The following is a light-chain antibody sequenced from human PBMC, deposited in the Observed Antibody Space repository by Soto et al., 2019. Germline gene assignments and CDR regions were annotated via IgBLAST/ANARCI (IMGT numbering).Light chain of an antibody. V-gene: IGKV1-5*03. Sequence: DILMTQSPSTLSASVGDRVTITCRASQSISSWLAWHQQKPGKAPRLLFYKASNLASGVPSRFSGSGSGTEFTLTITSLQPDDSATYYCQQYNDNWTFGQGTKVEIK. CDR2: KAS. CDR3: QQYNDNWT. CDR1: QSISSW. J-gene: IGKJ1*01.